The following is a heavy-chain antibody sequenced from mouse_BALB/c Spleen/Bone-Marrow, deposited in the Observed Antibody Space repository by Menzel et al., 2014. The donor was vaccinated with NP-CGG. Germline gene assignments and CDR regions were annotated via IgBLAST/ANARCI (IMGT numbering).Heavy chain of an antibody. D-gene: IGHD2-4*01. V-gene: IGHV1-85*01. J-gene: IGHJ3*01. Sequence: VQLVESGAELVKPGASVKLSCKASGYTFTSYDINWVRQRPEQGLEWIGWIFPGDGSTKYNEKLKGKATLTTDKSSSTAYMQLSRLTSEDSAVYFCARRVYYDYDGGAWFAYWGQGTLVTVSA. CDR1: GYTFTSYD. CDR3: ARRVYYDYDGGAWFAY. CDR2: IFPGDGST.